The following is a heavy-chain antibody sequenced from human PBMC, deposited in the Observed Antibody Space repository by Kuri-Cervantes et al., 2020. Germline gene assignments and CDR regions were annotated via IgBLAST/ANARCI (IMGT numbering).Heavy chain of an antibody. J-gene: IGHJ4*02. D-gene: IGHD3-10*01. CDR2: ISWNSGSI. V-gene: IGHV3-9*01. CDR3: ARDAEATYGSGSPFDY. CDR1: GFTFDDYA. Sequence: GGSLRLSCAASGFTFDDYAMHWVRQAPGKGLEWVSGISWNSGSIGYADSVKGRFTISRDNAKNSLYLQMNSLRAEDTAVYYCARDAEATYGSGSPFDYWGQGTLVTVSS.